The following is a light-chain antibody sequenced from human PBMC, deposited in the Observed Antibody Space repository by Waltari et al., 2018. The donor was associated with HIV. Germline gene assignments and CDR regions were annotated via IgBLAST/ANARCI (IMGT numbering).Light chain of an antibody. CDR3: QSYDSTLRVV. Sequence: QPVLTQPPSVSGAPGQRVTISCTRSSSNIGATYDVHWYQQLPGTAPNPLIYANNNRPSGCPDRFSGSTSGTSASLAITGLQAEDEADYYCQSYDSTLRVVFGGGTKLTVL. CDR2: ANN. V-gene: IGLV1-40*01. J-gene: IGLJ2*01. CDR1: SSNIGATYD.